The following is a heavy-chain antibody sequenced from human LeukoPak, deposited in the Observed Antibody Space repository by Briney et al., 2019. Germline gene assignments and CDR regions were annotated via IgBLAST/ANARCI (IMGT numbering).Heavy chain of an antibody. Sequence: ASVKVSCKVSGYTLTELSMHWVRQAPGKGLEWMGGFDPEDGETIYAQKFQGRVTMTEDTSTDTAYMELGRLRSDDTAVYYCARAASIAARPFPGFWGQGTLVTVSS. D-gene: IGHD6-6*01. CDR1: GYTLTELS. CDR2: FDPEDGET. V-gene: IGHV1-24*01. J-gene: IGHJ4*02. CDR3: ARAASIAARPFPGF.